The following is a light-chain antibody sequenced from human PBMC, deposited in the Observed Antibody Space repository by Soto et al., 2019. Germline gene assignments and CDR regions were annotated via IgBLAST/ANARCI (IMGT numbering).Light chain of an antibody. CDR2: KGC. J-gene: IGKJ4*01. CDR1: KSISRW. Sequence: DIQMTNSPSTLSPSVGYRVTITCGESKSISRWLSWYQKKQGEATPLLMYKGCSLESGVPSRFSGSGSGREFSTIISSMQPDDFVTYYCRQYESYYPLTFGGGTKVDIK. CDR3: RQYESYYPLT. V-gene: IGKV1-5*03.